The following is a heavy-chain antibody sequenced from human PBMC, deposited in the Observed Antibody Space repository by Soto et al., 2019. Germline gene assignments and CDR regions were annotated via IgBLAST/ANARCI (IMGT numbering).Heavy chain of an antibody. V-gene: IGHV4-30-2*01. J-gene: IGHJ4*02. CDR1: GGSISSGGYS. Sequence: QLQLQESGSGLVKPSQTLSLTCAVSGGSISSGGYSWSWIRQPPGKGLEWIGYIYHSGSTYYNPSLKSRVTISVDRSMNQSSLKLCSVSAADTALYYCAAGGGLPRYSWGQGALVTVSS. CDR3: AAGGGLPRYS. D-gene: IGHD1-26*01. CDR2: IYHSGST.